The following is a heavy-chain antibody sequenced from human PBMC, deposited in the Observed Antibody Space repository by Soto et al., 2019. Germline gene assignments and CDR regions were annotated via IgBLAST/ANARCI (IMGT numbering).Heavy chain of an antibody. V-gene: IGHV2-5*01. CDR1: DFSLTTRGVG. D-gene: IGHD3-10*01. CDR2: IYWNDDQ. CDR3: TRRSPAYGHDS. J-gene: IGHJ4*02. Sequence: QITLKESGPTLVKPTQTLTLTCSFSDFSLTTRGVGVGWIRQPPGKALEWVALIYWNDDQRYNPSLKSRLTVTKDTSKNHVVLTLTNVDPLDTATYYCTRRSPAYGHDSWGPGTLVTVSS.